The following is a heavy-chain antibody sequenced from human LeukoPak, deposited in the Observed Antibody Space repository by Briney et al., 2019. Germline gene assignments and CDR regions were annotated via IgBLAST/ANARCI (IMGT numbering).Heavy chain of an antibody. Sequence: GESLMISCKGSGYSFTSYWIAWVRQMPGKGLEWMGIIYIGDSDTRYSPSFQGQVTISVDKSISTAYLQWSSLKASDTAMYYCARRWELLRGNFDYWGQGTLVTVSS. CDR1: GYSFTSYW. D-gene: IGHD1-26*01. CDR2: IYIGDSDT. V-gene: IGHV5-51*01. J-gene: IGHJ4*02. CDR3: ARRWELLRGNFDY.